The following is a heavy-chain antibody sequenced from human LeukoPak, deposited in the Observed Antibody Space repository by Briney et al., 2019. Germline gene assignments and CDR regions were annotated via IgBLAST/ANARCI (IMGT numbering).Heavy chain of an antibody. CDR3: ARGDYYYDSSGYSGDY. Sequence: PGGSLRLSCAASGFTFSSYEMNWVRQAPGKGLEWVSYISSSGSTIYYADSVKGRFTISRDNAKNSLYLQMNSLRAEDTAVYYCARGDYYYDSSGYSGDYWGQGTLVTVSS. CDR2: ISSSGSTI. D-gene: IGHD3-22*01. V-gene: IGHV3-48*03. J-gene: IGHJ4*02. CDR1: GFTFSSYE.